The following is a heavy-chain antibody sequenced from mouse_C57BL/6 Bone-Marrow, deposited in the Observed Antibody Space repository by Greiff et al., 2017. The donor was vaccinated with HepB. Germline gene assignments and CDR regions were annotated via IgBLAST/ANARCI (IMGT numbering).Heavy chain of an antibody. J-gene: IGHJ4*01. D-gene: IGHD2-3*01. CDR3: ARGGIYDGYIYYAMDY. CDR1: GYTFTSYG. V-gene: IGHV1-81*01. Sequence: QVQLKQSGAELARPGASVKLSCKASGYTFTSYGISWVKQRTGQGLEWIGEIYPRSGNTYYNEKFKGKATLTADKSSSTAYMELRSLTSEDSAVYFCARGGIYDGYIYYAMDYWGQGTSVTVSS. CDR2: IYPRSGNT.